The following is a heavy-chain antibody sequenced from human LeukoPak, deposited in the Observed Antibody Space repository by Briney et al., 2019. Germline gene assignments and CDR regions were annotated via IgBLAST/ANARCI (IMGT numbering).Heavy chain of an antibody. J-gene: IGHJ4*02. V-gene: IGHV3-30*04. Sequence: GGSLRLSCAASGFTFSSYAMHWVRQAPGKGLEWVAVISYDGSNKHYADSVKGRFTISRDNSKNTLYLQMNSLRAEDTAVYYCARDFHWNYQTQVDYWGQGTLVTVSS. D-gene: IGHD1-7*01. CDR3: ARDFHWNYQTQVDY. CDR1: GFTFSSYA. CDR2: ISYDGSNK.